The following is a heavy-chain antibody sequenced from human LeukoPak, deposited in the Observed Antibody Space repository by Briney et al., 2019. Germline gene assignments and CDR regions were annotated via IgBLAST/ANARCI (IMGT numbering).Heavy chain of an antibody. CDR2: ISSSSSYI. J-gene: IGHJ4*02. CDR1: GFTFSSYS. CDR3: ARVAYYDSSGYLSADQSGHFDY. D-gene: IGHD3-22*01. Sequence: GGSLRLSCAASGFTFSSYSMNWVRQAPGKGLEWVSSISSSSSYIYYADSVKGRFTISRDNAKNSLYLQMNSLRAENTAVYYCARVAYYDSSGYLSADQSGHFDYWGQGTLVTVSS. V-gene: IGHV3-21*01.